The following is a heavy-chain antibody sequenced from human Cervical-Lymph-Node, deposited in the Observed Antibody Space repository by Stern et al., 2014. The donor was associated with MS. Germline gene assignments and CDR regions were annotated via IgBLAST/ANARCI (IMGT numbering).Heavy chain of an antibody. CDR2: VIPSLGTS. D-gene: IGHD3-16*01. J-gene: IGHJ4*02. CDR3: LAGLRKSFDY. CDR1: GCPFDSYT. V-gene: IGHV1-69*08. Sequence: VQLVESGAEVKKPGSSVQVSCKASGCPFDSYTIHWVRQAPGQGLEWMGRVIPSLGTSNYAQDFQGRVTITADISTTTAYLELSTLTSEDTAVYSCLAGLRKSFDYWGQGTLVTVSS.